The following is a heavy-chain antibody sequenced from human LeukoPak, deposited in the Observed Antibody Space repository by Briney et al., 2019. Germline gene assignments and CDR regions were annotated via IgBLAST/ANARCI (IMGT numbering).Heavy chain of an antibody. CDR3: ARDAIDSGGFDFDY. D-gene: IGHD3-22*01. Sequence: GESLRLSCAASGFTFSDYYMTWIRQAPGKGLEWISYISTSAGTIYYADSVKGRFTISRDNAKNSLYLQMNSLRAEDTAVYYCARDAIDSGGFDFDYWGQGTLVTVSS. CDR1: GFTFSDYY. CDR2: ISTSAGTI. V-gene: IGHV3-11*01. J-gene: IGHJ4*02.